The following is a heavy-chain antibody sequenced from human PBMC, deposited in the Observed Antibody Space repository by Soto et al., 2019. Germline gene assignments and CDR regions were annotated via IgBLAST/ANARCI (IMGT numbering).Heavy chain of an antibody. CDR3: VKVARFADGWTIGH. CDR1: GFTFDSYG. Sequence: EVQLLESGGGLVQRGGSLRLSCAASGFTFDSYGMSWVRQTPGKGLEWVSSISATGENTYYAESVRGRFTISRDNSKSTLFLQMNSLRVEDTAVYYCVKVARFADGWTIGHWGQGNLVSVSS. D-gene: IGHD6-19*01. V-gene: IGHV3-23*01. J-gene: IGHJ4*02. CDR2: ISATGENT.